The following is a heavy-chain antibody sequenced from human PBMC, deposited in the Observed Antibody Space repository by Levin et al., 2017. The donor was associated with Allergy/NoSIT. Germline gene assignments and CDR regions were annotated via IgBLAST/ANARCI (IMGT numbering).Heavy chain of an antibody. CDR2: TFYSGST. J-gene: IGHJ5*02. V-gene: IGHV4-61*01. D-gene: IGHD1-26*01. CDR1: GASVSSGSYY. Sequence: SETLSLTCTVSGASVSSGSYYWTWIRQPPGKGLECIGYTFYSGSTNYNPSLKSRVTMSVDTSKNQFSLKLSSMTAADTAVYYCARAVGNGWFDPWGQGTLVTVSS. CDR3: ARAVGNGWFDP.